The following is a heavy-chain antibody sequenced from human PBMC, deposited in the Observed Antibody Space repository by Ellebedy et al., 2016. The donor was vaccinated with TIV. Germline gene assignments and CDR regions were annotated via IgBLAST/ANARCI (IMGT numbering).Heavy chain of an antibody. CDR1: GFSFSNYG. CDR2: IRFDGTTS. J-gene: IGHJ4*02. CDR3: ARDFGSSSWHALDY. Sequence: PGGSLRLSCAASGFSFSNYGMHWVRQAPGKGLEWVAIIRFDGTTSHYGDSVQGRFTISRDSPKNTVFLQMNSLRDEDTAMYYCARDFGSSSWHALDYWGQGTLVTVSS. V-gene: IGHV3-33*08. D-gene: IGHD6-13*01.